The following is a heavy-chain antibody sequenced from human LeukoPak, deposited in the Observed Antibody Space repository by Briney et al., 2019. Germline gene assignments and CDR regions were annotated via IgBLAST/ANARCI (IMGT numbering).Heavy chain of an antibody. Sequence: SGGSLRLSCAASGFTVSSNYMSWVRQAPGKGLEWVSVIYSGGSTYYADSVKGRFTVSRDNSKNTLYLQMNSLRAEDTAVYYCARGHLVGGWFKYDAFAIWGQGTMVTVSS. D-gene: IGHD6-19*01. J-gene: IGHJ3*02. CDR1: GFTVSSNY. V-gene: IGHV3-53*01. CDR2: IYSGGST. CDR3: ARGHLVGGWFKYDAFAI.